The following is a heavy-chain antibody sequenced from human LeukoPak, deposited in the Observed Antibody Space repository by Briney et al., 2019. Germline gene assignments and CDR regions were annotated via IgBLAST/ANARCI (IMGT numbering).Heavy chain of an antibody. CDR3: ARDFWGAYRVDYFDY. J-gene: IGHJ4*02. V-gene: IGHV3-7*01. CDR1: GFTFSNYW. D-gene: IGHD3-3*01. Sequence: GGSLRLSCAASGFTFSNYWMNWVRRAPGKGLERVANIKQDGSETYYVDSVRGRFTISRDNAKKSLYLQMNSLRAEDTAVYYCARDFWGAYRVDYFDYCGQGTLVTVSS. CDR2: IKQDGSET.